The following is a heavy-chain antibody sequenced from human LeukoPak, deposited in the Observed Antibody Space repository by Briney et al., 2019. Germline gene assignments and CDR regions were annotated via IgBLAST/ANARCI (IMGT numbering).Heavy chain of an antibody. CDR3: ATTFSDCSGGSCYYNWFDP. J-gene: IGHJ5*02. Sequence: LTXXXXHWVRQAPGKGLEWMGGFGPEDGETIYAQKFQGRVTMTEDTSTDTAYMELSSLRSEDTAVYYCATTFSDCSGGSCYYNWFDPWGQGTLVTVSS. D-gene: IGHD2-15*01. CDR1: LTXXX. V-gene: IGHV1-24*01. CDR2: FGPEDGET.